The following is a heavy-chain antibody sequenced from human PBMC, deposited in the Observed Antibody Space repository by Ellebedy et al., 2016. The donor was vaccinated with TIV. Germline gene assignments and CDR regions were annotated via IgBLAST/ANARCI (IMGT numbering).Heavy chain of an antibody. V-gene: IGHV1-69*13. Sequence: SVKVPCKGSEGSLSRSSISSVRQPPGQGLEWMGGIHPTFGPKTYAQRFQGRVLIIADESTSPAYMELISLTSADTAEYYCAQAPLFAEIKLLVMDDWGQGTSVTVSS. CDR1: EGSLSRSS. J-gene: IGHJ6*02. D-gene: IGHD1-7*01. CDR2: IHPTFGPK. CDR3: AQAPLFAEIKLLVMDD.